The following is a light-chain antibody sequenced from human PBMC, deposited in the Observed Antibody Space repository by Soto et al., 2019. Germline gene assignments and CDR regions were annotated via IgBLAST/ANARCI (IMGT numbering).Light chain of an antibody. CDR2: GAS. J-gene: IGKJ2*01. CDR3: QQSYSTPHT. V-gene: IGKV1-39*01. CDR1: QTIDNY. Sequence: DIRVTQSPSSLSASLGDRVTISCRTSQTIDNYLQWYQQKPGKAPRLLIFGASSLQSGVPSNFTGSGSGTDFTLSISTLQPEDLATYYCQQSYSTPHTFGQGTNLEIK.